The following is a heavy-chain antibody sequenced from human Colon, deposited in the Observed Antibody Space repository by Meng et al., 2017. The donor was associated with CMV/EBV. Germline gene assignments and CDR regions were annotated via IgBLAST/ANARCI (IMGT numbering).Heavy chain of an antibody. D-gene: IGHD2-2*01. V-gene: IGHV4-34*01. Sequence: QEQLQQWGSGLLNPSETLLLPCAVYGESFSVYYCTWIRQPPGRGLEWIGASYYTGSTNYSPSLKRRVTISLDTSKNQCSLKLNSVTAADTAVYYCARATKSSCWEVLDYWGHGTLVTVSS. CDR2: SYYTGST. CDR3: ARATKSSCWEVLDY. J-gene: IGHJ4*01. CDR1: GESFSVYY.